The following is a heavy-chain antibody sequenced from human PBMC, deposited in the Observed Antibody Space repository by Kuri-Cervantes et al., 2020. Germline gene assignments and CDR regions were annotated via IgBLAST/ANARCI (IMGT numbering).Heavy chain of an antibody. J-gene: IGHJ4*02. Sequence: GESLKISCAASGFTFSSYGMHWVRQAPGKGLEWVAVIWYDGSSKYYADSVKGRFTISRDNSKNTLYLQMNSLRAEDTAVYYCARGCSSTSCYALFDYWGQGTLVTVSS. CDR2: IWYDGSSK. V-gene: IGHV3-33*01. D-gene: IGHD2-2*01. CDR3: ARGCSSTSCYALFDY. CDR1: GFTFSSYG.